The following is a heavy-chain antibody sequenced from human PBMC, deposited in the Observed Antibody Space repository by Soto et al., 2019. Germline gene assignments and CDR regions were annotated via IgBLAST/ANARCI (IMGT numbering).Heavy chain of an antibody. Sequence: EVQLVESGGGFIQPGGSLRLSCAASGFTFRTYSMNWVRQAPGKGLEWVSYISESSRTIFYADSVRGRFTVSRDNANNSLYLQMIRLTEEATAVYYCARGLSWRRGPFDYWGQGTLVTVSS. J-gene: IGHJ4*02. CDR3: ARGLSWRRGPFDY. V-gene: IGHV3-48*02. CDR2: ISESSRTI. CDR1: GFTFRTYS. D-gene: IGHD2-15*01.